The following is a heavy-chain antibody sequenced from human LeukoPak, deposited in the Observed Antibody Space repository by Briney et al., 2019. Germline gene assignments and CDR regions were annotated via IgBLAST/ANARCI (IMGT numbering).Heavy chain of an antibody. CDR1: GFTFSSYW. CDR3: ARDYLTTVTTEPFGY. J-gene: IGHJ4*02. V-gene: IGHV3-7*03. Sequence: GGSLRLSCAASGFTFSSYWMSWVRQAPGKGLEWVANIKQDGSEKYYVDSVKGRFTISRDNSKNTLYLQMNSLRSEDTAVYYCARDYLTTVTTEPFGYWGQGTLVTVSS. D-gene: IGHD4-17*01. CDR2: IKQDGSEK.